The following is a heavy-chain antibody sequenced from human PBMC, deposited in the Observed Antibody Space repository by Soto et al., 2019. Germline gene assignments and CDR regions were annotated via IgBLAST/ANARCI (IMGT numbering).Heavy chain of an antibody. Sequence: GASVKVSCKASGYTFTSYAMHWVRQAPGQRLEWMGWINAGNGNTKYSQKFQGRVTITRDTSASTAYMELSSLRSEDTAVYYCARGEHALYYSDSSGYPGYFDYWGQGTLVTVSS. D-gene: IGHD3-22*01. V-gene: IGHV1-3*01. CDR1: GYTFTSYA. CDR2: INAGNGNT. CDR3: ARGEHALYYSDSSGYPGYFDY. J-gene: IGHJ4*02.